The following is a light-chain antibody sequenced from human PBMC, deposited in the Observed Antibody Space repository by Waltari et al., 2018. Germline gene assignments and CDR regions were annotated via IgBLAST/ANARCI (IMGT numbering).Light chain of an antibody. V-gene: IGKV3-20*01. CDR2: GAS. CDR1: QSVTFDY. Sequence: EIVLTQSPGTLSLSPGEGAALSCRASQSVTFDYLAWYQQKPGQAPRPLIYGASSRATGIPDRFSGSGSGTDFTLTISRLEPEDFAVYYCQQYGSSPQTFGQGTKVEIK. CDR3: QQYGSSPQT. J-gene: IGKJ1*01.